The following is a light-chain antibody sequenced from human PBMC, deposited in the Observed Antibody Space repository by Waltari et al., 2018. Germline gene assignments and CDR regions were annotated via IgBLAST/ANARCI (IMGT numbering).Light chain of an antibody. Sequence: QSVLTQPPSVSGAPGQRVTISCTGSSSSIGAGYDVHWYQQLPGTAPKLLIYGNNTPPSGVPDRISGSKSGTSASLAITGLQAEDEADYYRQSYDSSLSAWVFGGGTKLTVL. CDR3: QSYDSSLSAWV. V-gene: IGLV1-40*01. J-gene: IGLJ3*02. CDR2: GNN. CDR1: SSSIGAGYD.